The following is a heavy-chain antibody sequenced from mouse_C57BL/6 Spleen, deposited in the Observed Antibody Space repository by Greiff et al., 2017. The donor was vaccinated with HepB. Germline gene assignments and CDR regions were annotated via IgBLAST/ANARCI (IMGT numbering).Heavy chain of an antibody. CDR2: ISSGSSTI. J-gene: IGHJ2*01. D-gene: IGHD1-1*01. CDR3: ARRGTTVVAESYFDY. Sequence: EVQRVESGGGLVKPGGSLKLSCAASGFTFSDYGMHWVRQAPEKGLEWVAYISSGSSTIYYADTVKGRFTISRDNAKNTLFLQMTSLRSEDTAMYYCARRGTTVVAESYFDYWGQGTTLTVSS. CDR1: GFTFSDYG. V-gene: IGHV5-17*01.